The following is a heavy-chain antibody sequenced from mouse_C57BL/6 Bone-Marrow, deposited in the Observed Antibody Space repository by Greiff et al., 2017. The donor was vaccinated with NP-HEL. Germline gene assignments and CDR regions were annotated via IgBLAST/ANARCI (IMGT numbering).Heavy chain of an antibody. J-gene: IGHJ2*01. D-gene: IGHD1-1*01. Sequence: EVKVVESGPELVKPGASVKISCKASGYSFTDYNMNWVKQSNGKSLEWIGVINPNYGTTSYNQKFKGKATLTVDQSSSTAYMQLNSLTSEDAAVYYCAREKVDYYGSSTTSLFDYWGQGTTLTVSS. CDR1: GYSFTDYN. V-gene: IGHV1-39*01. CDR2: INPNYGTT. CDR3: AREKVDYYGSSTTSLFDY.